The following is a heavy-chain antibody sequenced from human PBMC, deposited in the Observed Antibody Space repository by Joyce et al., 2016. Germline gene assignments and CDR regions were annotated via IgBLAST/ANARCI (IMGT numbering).Heavy chain of an antibody. J-gene: IGHJ4*02. D-gene: IGHD1-1*01. Sequence: QVQLVQSGAEVKKPGASVQVSCKTSGYTFTDYYIHWVRQAPGQGLEWCGGINPKTGGKKYAQRLQGRVTLDRDTSSSAAYMELSTLTSDDTAVYYCATSWRTGIDSPYWGQGTLVIVSS. CDR2: INPKTGGK. CDR3: ATSWRTGIDSPY. V-gene: IGHV1-2*02. CDR1: GYTFTDYY.